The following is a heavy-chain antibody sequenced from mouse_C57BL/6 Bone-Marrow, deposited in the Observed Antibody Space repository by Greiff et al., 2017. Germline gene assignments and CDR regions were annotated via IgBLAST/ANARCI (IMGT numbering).Heavy chain of an antibody. CDR1: GYTFTSYW. J-gene: IGHJ1*03. Sequence: QVHVKQPGAELVKPGASVKLSCKASGYTFTSYWMQWVKQRPGQGLEWIGEIDPSDSYTNYNQKFKGKATLTVDTSSSPAYMQLSSLTSEDSAVYYCAISVPYSYGSIVWGTGTTVTVSS. V-gene: IGHV1-50*01. D-gene: IGHD1-1*01. CDR2: IDPSDSYT. CDR3: AISVPYSYGSIV.